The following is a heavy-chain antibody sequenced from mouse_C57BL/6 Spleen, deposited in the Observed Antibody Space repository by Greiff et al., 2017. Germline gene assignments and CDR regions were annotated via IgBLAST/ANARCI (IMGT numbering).Heavy chain of an antibody. CDR3: ASKGIYYYGSSDGAMDY. V-gene: IGHV1-82*01. CDR1: GYAFSSSW. CDR2: IYPGDGDT. Sequence: LQESGPELVKPGASVKISCKASGYAFSSSWMNWVKQRPGKGLEWIGRIYPGDGDTNYNGKFKGKATLTADKSSSTAYMQLSSLTSEDSAVYFCASKGIYYYGSSDGAMDYWGQGTSVTVSS. J-gene: IGHJ4*01. D-gene: IGHD1-1*01.